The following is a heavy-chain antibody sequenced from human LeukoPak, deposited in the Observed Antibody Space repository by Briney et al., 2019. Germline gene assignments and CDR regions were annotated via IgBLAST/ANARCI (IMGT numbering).Heavy chain of an antibody. CDR3: AREGIDFWSGFYAFDI. CDR2: VYYSGST. J-gene: IGHJ3*02. D-gene: IGHD3-3*01. CDR1: GGSVSSGSYY. V-gene: IGHV4-61*01. Sequence: SETLSLTCTVSGGSVSSGSYYWSWIRQHPGKELEWIGYVYYSGSTNYNPSLKSRVTISVDSSKNQFSLKLSSVTAADTAVYYCAREGIDFWSGFYAFDIWGQGTMVTVSS.